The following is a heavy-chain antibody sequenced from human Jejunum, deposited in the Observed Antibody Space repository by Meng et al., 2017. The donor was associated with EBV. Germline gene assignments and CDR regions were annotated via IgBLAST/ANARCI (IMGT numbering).Heavy chain of an antibody. D-gene: IGHD2-8*02. CDR3: ARVRPGGGWFDP. V-gene: IGHV7-4-1*02. Sequence: QVEPVQSVSELKKPGAFVDVSCKASGHTFTSSGSNWVRQAPGQGLEWMGWINTNTGYPTYAQDFTGRFVFSLDTSVSTAYLQITSLSTADNAVYYCARVRPGGGWFDPWGQGTLVTVSS. J-gene: IGHJ5*02. CDR1: GHTFTSSG. CDR2: INTNTGYP.